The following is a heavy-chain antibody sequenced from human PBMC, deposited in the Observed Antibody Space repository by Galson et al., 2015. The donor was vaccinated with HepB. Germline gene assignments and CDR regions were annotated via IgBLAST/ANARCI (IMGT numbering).Heavy chain of an antibody. J-gene: IGHJ4*02. Sequence: SLRLSCAVSGFTFSSHAMHWVRQTPGKGLEWVAIILHDGGGIRYADSVKGRFTISRANSKNTLSLQMDSLRVEDTALYYCAKDLSGSWTYDYWGQGTLVTGSA. CDR2: ILHDGGGI. CDR1: GFTFSSHA. D-gene: IGHD3/OR15-3a*01. V-gene: IGHV3-30*02. CDR3: AKDLSGSWTYDY.